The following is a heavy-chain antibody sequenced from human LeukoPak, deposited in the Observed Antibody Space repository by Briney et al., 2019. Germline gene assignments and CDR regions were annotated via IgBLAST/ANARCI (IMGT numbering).Heavy chain of an antibody. CDR3: ARDYYYDSSGYYV. J-gene: IGHJ4*02. Sequence: PGGSLRLSCAASGFTFSSYSMNWVRQAPGKGLEWVSSISSSSSCIYYADSVKGRFTISRDNAKNSLYPQMNSLRAEDTAVYYCARDYYYDSSGYYVWGQGTLVTVSS. CDR2: ISSSSSCI. D-gene: IGHD3-22*01. CDR1: GFTFSSYS. V-gene: IGHV3-21*01.